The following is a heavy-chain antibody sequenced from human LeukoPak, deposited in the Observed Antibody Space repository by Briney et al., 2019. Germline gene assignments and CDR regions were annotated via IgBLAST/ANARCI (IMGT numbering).Heavy chain of an antibody. Sequence: GGSLRLSCAASGFAFGSYGMSWVRQAPGKGLEWVSAISGSGGSIYYADSVKGRFTISRDNAKNSLYLRMNSLRAEDTAVYYCARDNSPPLYWGQGTLVTVSS. CDR1: GFAFGSYG. CDR3: ARDNSPPLY. J-gene: IGHJ4*02. V-gene: IGHV3-21*01. CDR2: ISGSGGSI. D-gene: IGHD2-21*01.